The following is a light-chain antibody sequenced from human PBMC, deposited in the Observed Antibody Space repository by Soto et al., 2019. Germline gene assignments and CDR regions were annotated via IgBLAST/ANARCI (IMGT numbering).Light chain of an antibody. Sequence: IQMTQSPSTLSGSVGDRVTITCRASQTISSWLAWYQQKPGKAPKLLIYKASTLKSGVPSRFSGRGSGTEITLTISSLQPDDFATYYCQHYNSYSEAFGQGTKVDI. J-gene: IGKJ1*01. CDR3: QHYNSYSEA. V-gene: IGKV1-5*03. CDR2: KAS. CDR1: QTISSW.